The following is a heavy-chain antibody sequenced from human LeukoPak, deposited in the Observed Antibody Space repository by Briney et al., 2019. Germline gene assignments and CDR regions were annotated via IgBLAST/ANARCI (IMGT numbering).Heavy chain of an antibody. CDR1: GFTFSSYA. J-gene: IGHJ5*02. CDR3: AKGGPYSDSSQSWFAP. V-gene: IGHV3-23*01. CDR2: IRGSGGRT. D-gene: IGHD6-13*01. Sequence: GGSLRLSCAASGFTFSSYAMSWVRQAPGKGLEWVSSIRGSGGRTNYADSVKGRFTISRDNSKNTLSLQMNSLRHEDTALYYCAKGGPYSDSSQSWFAPWGQGTLVTVSS.